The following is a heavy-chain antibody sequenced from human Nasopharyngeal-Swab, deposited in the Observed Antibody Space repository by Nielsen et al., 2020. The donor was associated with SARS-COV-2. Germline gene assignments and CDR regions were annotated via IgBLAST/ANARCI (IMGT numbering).Heavy chain of an antibody. CDR1: GFSFSTYW. J-gene: IGHJ6*03. CDR3: ARQGVFVPAYFHQYYMDV. Sequence: GGSLRLSCAASGFSFSTYWMTWVRQAPGKGLEWVANIKQDGSEKYYVDSVEGRFTVSRDNPKNLLYLQVNSLRAEDTAVYYCARQGVFVPAYFHQYYMDVWGKGTTVTVSS. V-gene: IGHV3-7*03. D-gene: IGHD3-16*02. CDR2: IKQDGSEK.